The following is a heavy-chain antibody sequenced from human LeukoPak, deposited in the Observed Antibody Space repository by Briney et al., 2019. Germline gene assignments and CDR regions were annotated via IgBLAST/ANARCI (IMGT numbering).Heavy chain of an antibody. CDR3: ARAGWIITSGIDY. CDR1: GYSISRGYY. J-gene: IGHJ4*02. CDR2: IYHIGST. V-gene: IGHV4-38-2*01. D-gene: IGHD3-10*01. Sequence: SETLSLTCGVSGYSISRGYYWAWIRQPPGKGLEWVGTIYHIGSTYYTPSLGSRVTISVDTSKNEFSLNLKSVTAADTAVYYCARAGWIITSGIDYWGQGALVTVSS.